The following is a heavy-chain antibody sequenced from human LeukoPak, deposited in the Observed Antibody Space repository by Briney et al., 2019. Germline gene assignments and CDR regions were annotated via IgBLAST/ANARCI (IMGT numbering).Heavy chain of an antibody. J-gene: IGHJ4*02. CDR3: AKTSRVNSAYDSPFDY. Sequence: PGGSLRLSCAASGFTFSTYAMSCVRQAPGKGLEWVSAVRGSGSDTYYADSVKGRFTISRDNSKNTLHLQMNSLRAEDTAIYYCAKTSRVNSAYDSPFDYWGQGTLVTVSS. V-gene: IGHV3-23*01. CDR2: VRGSGSDT. CDR1: GFTFSTYA. D-gene: IGHD5-12*01.